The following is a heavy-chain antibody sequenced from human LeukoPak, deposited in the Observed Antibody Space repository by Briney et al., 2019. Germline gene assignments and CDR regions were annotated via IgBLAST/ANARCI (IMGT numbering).Heavy chain of an antibody. CDR1: GFSFSSYD. Sequence: GGSLRLSCAASGFSFSSYDMNWVRQAPGRGLEWVSYISSGGASISYVDSVKGRFTISRDNARHSLYLQMNSLRAEDTAVYYCARIDGSSSSWLPDYWGQGTLVSVSS. CDR2: ISSGGASI. D-gene: IGHD6-13*01. CDR3: ARIDGSSSSWLPDY. V-gene: IGHV3-48*03. J-gene: IGHJ4*02.